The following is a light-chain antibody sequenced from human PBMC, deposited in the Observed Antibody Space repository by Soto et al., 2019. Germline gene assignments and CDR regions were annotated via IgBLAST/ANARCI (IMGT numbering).Light chain of an antibody. V-gene: IGKV1-9*01. CDR2: GAS. Sequence: DIQLTQFPSSLSASVGERVTITCRASQGISSYLAWYQQKPGKAPKVLIYGASTLQSGVPSRFSGSAPGTAFTLTISSLQPEAAATYDYQPLCYYPFTFGGGTKVDI. CDR1: QGISSY. CDR3: QPLCYYPFT. J-gene: IGKJ4*01.